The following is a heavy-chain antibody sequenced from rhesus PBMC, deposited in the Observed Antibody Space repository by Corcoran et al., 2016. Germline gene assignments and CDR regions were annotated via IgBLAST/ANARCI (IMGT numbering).Heavy chain of an antibody. CDR2: ISGSGGIT. J-gene: IGHJ6*01. CDR1: GGSISSNY. CDR3: ARGSNLSGLDF. D-gene: IGHD4-23*01. Sequence: QVQLQESGPGLLKPSETLSLTCAVSGGSISSNYWSWIRQPPGKGLEWIGRISGSGGITDYNPSLKSRVTISTDTSKTQFSLKVNSVTAADTAVYYCARGSNLSGLDFWGQGVAVTVSS. V-gene: IGHV4-173*01.